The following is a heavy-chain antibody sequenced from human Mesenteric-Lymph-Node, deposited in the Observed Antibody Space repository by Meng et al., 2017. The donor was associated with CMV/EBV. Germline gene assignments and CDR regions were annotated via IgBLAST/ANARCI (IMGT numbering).Heavy chain of an antibody. CDR1: GGSFSDYS. CDR2: ITDSGTT. Sequence: LSCAVYGGSFSDYSCNWIRQPPGKGLEWIGEITDSGTTNYNPSLKSRVTISLDTSKNRFSLNLSSVTAADTAVYYCARGWRGFDYWGQGTLVTVSS. D-gene: IGHD3-10*01. J-gene: IGHJ4*02. V-gene: IGHV4-34*01. CDR3: ARGWRGFDY.